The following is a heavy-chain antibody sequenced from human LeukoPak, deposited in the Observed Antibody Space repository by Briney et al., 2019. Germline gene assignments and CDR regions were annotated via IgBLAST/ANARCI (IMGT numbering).Heavy chain of an antibody. J-gene: IGHJ2*01. CDR1: GGSISSYY. V-gene: IGHV4-4*07. D-gene: IGHD6-13*01. Sequence: SETLSLTCTVSGGSISSYYWSWIRQPAGKGLEWIGRIYTSGSTNYNPSLKSRVTISVDTSKNQFSLKLSSVTAADTAVYYCASGELIAAAGTPDLWGRGTLVTVSS. CDR3: ASGELIAAAGTPDL. CDR2: IYTSGST.